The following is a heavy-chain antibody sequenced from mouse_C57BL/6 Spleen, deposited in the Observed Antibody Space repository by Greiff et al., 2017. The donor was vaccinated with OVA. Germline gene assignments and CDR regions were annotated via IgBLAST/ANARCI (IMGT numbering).Heavy chain of an antibody. V-gene: IGHV1-82*01. CDR1: GYAFSSSW. CDR2: IYPGDGDT. CDR3: ARSRELGRNYFDY. J-gene: IGHJ2*01. Sequence: VQLQQSGPELVKPGASVKISCKASGYAFSSSWMNWVKQRPGKGLEWIGRIYPGDGDTNYNGKFKGKATLTADKSSSTAYMQLSSLTSEDSAVYFCARSRELGRNYFDYWGQGTTLTVSS. D-gene: IGHD4-1*01.